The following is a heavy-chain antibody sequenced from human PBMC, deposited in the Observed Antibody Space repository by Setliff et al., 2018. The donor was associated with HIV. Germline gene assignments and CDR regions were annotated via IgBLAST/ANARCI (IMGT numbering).Heavy chain of an antibody. CDR2: ISAYNGNT. V-gene: IGHV1-18*01. J-gene: IGHJ4*02. CDR3: AKDSDEFSTIVGSSAY. CDR1: GYTFTSYG. Sequence: ASVKVSCKASGYTFTSYGISWVRQAPGQGLEWMGWISAYNGNTNYAQRFQTRFTMTTDTSTNTAYMELTSLTSGDTAVYYCAKDSDEFSTIVGSSAYWGQGTLVTVSS. D-gene: IGHD3-22*01.